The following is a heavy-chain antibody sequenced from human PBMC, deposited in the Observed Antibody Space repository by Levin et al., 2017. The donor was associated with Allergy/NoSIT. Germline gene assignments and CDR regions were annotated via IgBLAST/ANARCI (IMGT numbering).Heavy chain of an antibody. CDR2: ISAYNGNT. Sequence: GASVKVSCKASGYTFTSYGISWVRQAPGQGLEWMGWISAYNGNTNYAQKLQGRVTMTTDTSTSTAYMELRSLRSDDTAVYYCARVEGIAGVPPADDYWGQGTLVTVSS. V-gene: IGHV1-18*01. CDR1: GYTFTSYG. D-gene: IGHD6-13*01. CDR3: ARVEGIAGVPPADDY. J-gene: IGHJ4*02.